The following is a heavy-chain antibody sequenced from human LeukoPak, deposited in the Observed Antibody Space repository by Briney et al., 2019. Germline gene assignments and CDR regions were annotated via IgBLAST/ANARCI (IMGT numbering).Heavy chain of an antibody. CDR2: MHYSGST. CDR1: SGSISTYY. D-gene: IGHD6-13*01. Sequence: SETLSPTCTVSSGSISTYYWSWIRQPPGKGLEWIGYMHYSGSTNYNPSLNSRITMSVDTSKNQFSLKLSSVTAADTAVYYCATFYSFSAYYYYYMDVWGKGTTVTVSS. CDR3: ATFYSFSAYYYYYMDV. V-gene: IGHV4-59*01. J-gene: IGHJ6*03.